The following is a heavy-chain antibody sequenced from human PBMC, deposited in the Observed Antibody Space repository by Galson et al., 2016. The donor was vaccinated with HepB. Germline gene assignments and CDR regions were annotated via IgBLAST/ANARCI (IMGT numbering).Heavy chain of an antibody. CDR3: EHLRVTGTTSAFDV. CDR2: IYWDDDK. V-gene: IGHV2-5*02. J-gene: IGHJ3*01. D-gene: IGHD1-1*01. Sequence: PALVKPTQTLTLTCTFSEFSLSTRGVGVGWVRQPPGKALEWLTLIYWDDDKRYSPSLKSRLTIAEDTSKNQVVLTMSKMDPVDTATYYCEHLRVTGTTSAFDVWGQGTMVTVSS. CDR1: EFSLSTRGVG.